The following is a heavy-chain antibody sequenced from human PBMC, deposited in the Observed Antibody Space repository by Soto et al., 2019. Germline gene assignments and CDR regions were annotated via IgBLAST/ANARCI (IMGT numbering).Heavy chain of an antibody. V-gene: IGHV4-34*01. J-gene: IGHJ4*02. D-gene: IGHD3-3*01. CDR1: GGSFSGYY. CDR2: INHSGST. Sequence: SETLSLTCAVYGGSFSGYYWSWIRQPPGKGLEWIGEINHSGSTNYNPSLKSRVTISVDTSKNQFSLKLSSVTAADTAAYYCARGSGVLRFLEWLFLAWGQGTLVTVSS. CDR3: ARGSGVLRFLEWLFLA.